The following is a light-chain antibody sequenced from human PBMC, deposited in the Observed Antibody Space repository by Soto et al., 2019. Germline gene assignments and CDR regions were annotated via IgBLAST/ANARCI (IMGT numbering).Light chain of an antibody. CDR3: QQYNNWPSIT. V-gene: IGKV3-15*01. CDR1: QSVSSN. J-gene: IGKJ5*01. CDR2: GAS. Sequence: EIVITQSPATRSVSPGERANLSCRASQSVSSNLAWYQQKPGQAPRLLIYGASTRATGIPARFSGSGSGTELTLTISSLQSEDFAVYSCQQYNNWPSITFGQGTRLENK.